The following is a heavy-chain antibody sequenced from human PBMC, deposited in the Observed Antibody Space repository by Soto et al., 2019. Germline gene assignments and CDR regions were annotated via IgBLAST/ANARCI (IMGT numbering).Heavy chain of an antibody. D-gene: IGHD2-15*01. CDR3: ARGHAIVVVVAATRFDP. Sequence: PSETLSLTCAVYGGSFSGYYWSWIRQPPGKGLEWIGEINHSGSTNYNPSLKSRVTISVDTSKNQFSLKLSSVTAADTAVYYCARGHAIVVVVAATRFDPWGQGTLGTSPQ. J-gene: IGHJ5*02. CDR2: INHSGST. V-gene: IGHV4-34*01. CDR1: GGSFSGYY.